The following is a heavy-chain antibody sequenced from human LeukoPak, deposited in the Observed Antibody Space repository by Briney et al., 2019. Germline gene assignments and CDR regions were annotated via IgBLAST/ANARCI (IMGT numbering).Heavy chain of an antibody. D-gene: IGHD1-26*01. CDR3: ARVILGRELPFFDY. V-gene: IGHV1-18*01. Sequence: ASVKVSCKASGYTFTSYGISWVRQAPGQGLEWMGWISAYNGNTNYAQKLQGRVTMTTDTSTSTAYMELRSLRSDDTAVYYCARVILGRELPFFDYWGQGTLVTVSS. CDR2: ISAYNGNT. CDR1: GYTFTSYG. J-gene: IGHJ4*02.